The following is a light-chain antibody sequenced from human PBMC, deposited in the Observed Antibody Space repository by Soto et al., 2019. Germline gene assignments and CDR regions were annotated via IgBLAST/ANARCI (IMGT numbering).Light chain of an antibody. CDR3: QQRHSWPTT. V-gene: IGKV3-11*01. CDR1: QSVSSY. Sequence: EIVLTQSPGTLSFSPGERATLSCRASQSVSSYLAWYQQKPGQAPRLLIYDAYNRATGIPPRFSGSGSGTDFTLTISSLEPEDSAVYYCQQRHSWPTTFGHGTRLEIK. CDR2: DAY. J-gene: IGKJ5*01.